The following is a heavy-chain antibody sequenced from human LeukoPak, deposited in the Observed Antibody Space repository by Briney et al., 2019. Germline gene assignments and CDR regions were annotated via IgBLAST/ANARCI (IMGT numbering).Heavy chain of an antibody. V-gene: IGHV3-21*01. CDR1: GFTFSSYS. CDR3: ASKFDY. J-gene: IGHJ4*02. Sequence: GGSVRLSCAASGFTFSSYSMHWVRPAPGKGLEWVSSISCSSSYIYYADSVKGRFTIFRDDAKNSLYLQMNSLRDDDTAVYYCASKFDYWGQGTLVTV. CDR2: ISCSSSYI.